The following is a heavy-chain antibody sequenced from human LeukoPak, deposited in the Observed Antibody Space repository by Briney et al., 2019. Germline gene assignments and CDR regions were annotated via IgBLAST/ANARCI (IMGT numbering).Heavy chain of an antibody. CDR2: INHSGST. J-gene: IGHJ6*02. V-gene: IGHV4-34*01. CDR3: HQYCGGACPLYYYYGMDV. Sequence: SETLSLTCAVYGGSFSVYYWSWIRQPPGKGLEWIGEINHSGSTNYNPSLKSRVTISVDTSKNQFSLKLSSVTAADTAVYYCHQYCGGACPLYYYYGMDVWVQGTTVTVSS. D-gene: IGHD2-21*02. CDR1: GGSFSVYY.